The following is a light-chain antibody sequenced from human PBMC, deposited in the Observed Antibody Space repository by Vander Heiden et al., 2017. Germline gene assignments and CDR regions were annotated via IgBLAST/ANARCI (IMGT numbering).Light chain of an antibody. CDR2: GAT. J-gene: IGKJ3*01. V-gene: IGKV3-15*01. CDR1: QSVSSN. CDR3: QQYDNWPAT. Sequence: EIDNTQSRPPLSVSPGETATLSCRASQSVSSNLAWYQQKPGQAPRLLISGATTRATGIPARFSGSGSGTEFTLTISSLQSEDFAVYYCQQYDNWPATFGPGTKVDIK.